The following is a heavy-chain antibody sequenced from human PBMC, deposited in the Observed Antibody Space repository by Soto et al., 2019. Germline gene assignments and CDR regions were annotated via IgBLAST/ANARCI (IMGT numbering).Heavy chain of an antibody. CDR1: GFTFSSYA. D-gene: IGHD3-22*01. CDR2: ISGSGGST. V-gene: IGHV3-23*01. J-gene: IGHJ3*02. CDR3: AKVNYYDSCCYYYGRPPYAFDI. Sequence: GGSLRLSCAASGFTFSSYAMSWGRQAPWKGLEWVSGISGSGGSTSDADSVKGRFTISRHNYKNTLYLQMNSLRAEDTAVYYCAKVNYYDSCCYYYGRPPYAFDIWGQGTSVIV.